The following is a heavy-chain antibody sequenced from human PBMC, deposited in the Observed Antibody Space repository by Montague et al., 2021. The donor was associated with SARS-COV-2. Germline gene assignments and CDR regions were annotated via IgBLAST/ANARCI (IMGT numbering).Heavy chain of an antibody. CDR3: ARLGDGIVPSPILGLGPYYSFYYMDV. CDR1: GGSFSRYY. J-gene: IGHJ6*03. Sequence: SETLSLTCAVSGGSFSRYYWSWIRQPPGKGLEWIGEISQSGNTKYNPSLQSRVSISLDTSRNQFSQKVSSVTAADTAIYYCARLGDGIVPSPILGLGPYYSFYYMDVWGKGTTVTVSS. D-gene: IGHD2-2*02. V-gene: IGHV4-34*01. CDR2: ISQSGNT.